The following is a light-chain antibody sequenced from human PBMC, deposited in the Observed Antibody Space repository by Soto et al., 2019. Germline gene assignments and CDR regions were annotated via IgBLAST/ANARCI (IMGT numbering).Light chain of an antibody. J-gene: IGKJ2*01. CDR3: QQYTNWPYT. CDR2: GAS. V-gene: IGKV3-15*01. Sequence: EIVMTQSPATLSVSPGERASLSCRASQSVGSNLAWYQQTAGQAPRLLIYGASTRATGIPARFSGNGSGTNFTLSISSLQSEDFAVYSCQQYTNWPYTFGQGTKLEIK. CDR1: QSVGSN.